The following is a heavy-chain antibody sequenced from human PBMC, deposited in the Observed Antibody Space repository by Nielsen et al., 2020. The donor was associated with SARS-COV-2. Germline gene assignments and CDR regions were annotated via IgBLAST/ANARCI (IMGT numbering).Heavy chain of an antibody. Sequence: GGSLRLSCAASGFTFSSYSMNWVRQAPGKGLEWVSSISSGSSYIYYADSVKGRFTISRDNAKNSLYLQMNSLRAEDTAVYYCARDFRFGELSYDYWGQGTLVTVSS. CDR2: ISSGSSYI. D-gene: IGHD3-10*01. J-gene: IGHJ4*02. CDR3: ARDFRFGELSYDY. CDR1: GFTFSSYS. V-gene: IGHV3-21*01.